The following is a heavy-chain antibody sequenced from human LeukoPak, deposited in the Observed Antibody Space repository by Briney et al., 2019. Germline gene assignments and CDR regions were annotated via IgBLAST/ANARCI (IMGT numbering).Heavy chain of an antibody. CDR3: ARNPSNRELLDY. CDR1: GFTFTNYA. V-gene: IGHV3-23*01. CDR2: ISPSGGNT. D-gene: IGHD1-26*01. Sequence: GGSLRLSCAASGFTFTNYAMSWVRQAPGKGLEWVSTISPSGGNTHYADSVKGRFTISRDNSKNTLYLQMNSLRAEDTAVYYCARNPSNRELLDYWGQGTLVTVSS. J-gene: IGHJ4*02.